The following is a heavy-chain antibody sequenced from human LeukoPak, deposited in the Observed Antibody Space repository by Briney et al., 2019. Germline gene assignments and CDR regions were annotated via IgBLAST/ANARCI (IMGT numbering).Heavy chain of an antibody. CDR1: GFTFTSYA. V-gene: IGHV3-30*18. J-gene: IGHJ4*02. CDR2: VSYDGSNK. D-gene: IGHD3-22*01. Sequence: PGGSLRLSCSASGFTFTSYAMHWVRQAPGKGLEWVAVVSYDGSNKYYADSVKGRFTTSRDNSKNTLYLQMNSLRPEDTAVYYCAKDDSPTAWYRSLDYWGQGTLVTVSS. CDR3: AKDDSPTAWYRSLDY.